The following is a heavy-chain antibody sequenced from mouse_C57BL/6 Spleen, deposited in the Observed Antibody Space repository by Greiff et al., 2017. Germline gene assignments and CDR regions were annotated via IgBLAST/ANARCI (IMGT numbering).Heavy chain of an antibody. CDR1: GFSLTSYG. CDR2: IWSGGST. V-gene: IGHV2-4*01. Sequence: VKVVESGPGLVQPSQSLSITCTVSGFSLTSYGVHWVRQPPGKGLEWLGVIWSGGSTDYNAAFISRLSISKDNSKSQVFFKMNSLQADDTAIYYCARGGTGGYYFDYWGQGTTLTVSS. J-gene: IGHJ2*01. D-gene: IGHD3-3*01. CDR3: ARGGTGGYYFDY.